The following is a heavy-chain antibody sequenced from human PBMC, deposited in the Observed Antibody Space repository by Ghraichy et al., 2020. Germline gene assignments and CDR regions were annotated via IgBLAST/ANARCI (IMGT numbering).Heavy chain of an antibody. CDR1: GLTFSTNY. V-gene: IGHV3-53*01. CDR3: ARDRVGEGALDI. D-gene: IGHD3-10*01. Sequence: GGSLRLSCAASGLTFSTNYMNWVRQAPGKGLEWVALIFGGGGTKYADSVTGRFTISRDDYKNTVSLQMNGLRVDDTAVYYCARDRVGEGALDIWGQGTLVTVSS. J-gene: IGHJ3*02. CDR2: IFGGGGT.